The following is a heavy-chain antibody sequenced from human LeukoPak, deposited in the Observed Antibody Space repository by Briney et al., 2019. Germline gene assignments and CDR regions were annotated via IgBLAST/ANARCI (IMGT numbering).Heavy chain of an antibody. Sequence: GGSLRLSCTASGFSVSANYMSWVRQAPGKGLEWVSVIHNGGDTYYADSVKGRFTISRDDSKNTLYLQMNSLRAEDTAVYYCARERYCSGASCPNSNRYFDFWGQGTLVTVSS. CDR2: IHNGGDT. J-gene: IGHJ4*02. CDR3: ARERYCSGASCPNSNRYFDF. V-gene: IGHV3-66*02. CDR1: GFSVSANY. D-gene: IGHD2-15*01.